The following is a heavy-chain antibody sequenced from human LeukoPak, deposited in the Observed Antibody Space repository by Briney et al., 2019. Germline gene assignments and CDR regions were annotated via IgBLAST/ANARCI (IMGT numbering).Heavy chain of an antibody. CDR3: ARGGFTPNPGWHYYMDV. D-gene: IGHD6-19*01. CDR2: IYYSGST. Sequence: SETLSLTCTVSGGSISSYYWSWIRQPPGKGLEWIGYIYYSGSTNYNPSLKSRVTISVDTSKNQFSLKLSSVTAADTAVYYCARGGFTPNPGWHYYMDVWGKGTTVTVSS. V-gene: IGHV4-59*01. CDR1: GGSISSYY. J-gene: IGHJ6*03.